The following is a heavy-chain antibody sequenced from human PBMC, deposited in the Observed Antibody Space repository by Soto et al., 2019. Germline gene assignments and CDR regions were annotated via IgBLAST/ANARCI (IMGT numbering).Heavy chain of an antibody. CDR2: IDPSDSYT. CDR1: GYSFTSYW. CDR3: ARLAMVRGVPTYGMEV. Sequence: GESLKISCKGSGYSFTSYWISWVRQMPGKGLEWMGRIDPSDSYTNYSPSFQGHVTISADKSISTAYLQWSSLKASDTAMYYCARLAMVRGVPTYGMEVWGQGITVTLSS. D-gene: IGHD3-10*01. J-gene: IGHJ6*02. V-gene: IGHV5-10-1*01.